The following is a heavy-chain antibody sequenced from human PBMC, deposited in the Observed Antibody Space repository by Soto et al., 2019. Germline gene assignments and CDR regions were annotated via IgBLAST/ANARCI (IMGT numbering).Heavy chain of an antibody. CDR2: VYSGNYDT. Sequence: GESLKISCKGSGYSFTSYWIGCVRQMPGKVLERRGTVYSGNYDTRYSPPFQGQVTISADKSISTAYLQWSSLKTSVTAMYYCARQQRGYSYAHPDILTVKDHYYGMDVWGQGTTVTVS. D-gene: IGHD5-18*01. CDR1: GYSFTSYW. CDR3: ARQQRGYSYAHPDILTVKDHYYGMDV. J-gene: IGHJ6*02. V-gene: IGHV5-51*01.